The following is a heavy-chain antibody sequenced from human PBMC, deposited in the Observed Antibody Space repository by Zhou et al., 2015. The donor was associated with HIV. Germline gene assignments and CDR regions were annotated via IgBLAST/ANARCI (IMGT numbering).Heavy chain of an antibody. CDR2: IIPILGIA. D-gene: IGHD1-26*01. J-gene: IGHJ4*02. CDR1: GGTFSSYT. V-gene: IGHV1-69*02. CDR3: ARVLPDRDGSYSPPFDY. Sequence: QVQLVQSGAEVKKPGSSVKVSCKASGGTFSSYTISWVRQAPGQGLEWMGRIIPILGIANYAQKFQGRVTITADKSTSTAYMELSSLRSEDTAVYYCARVLPDRDGSYSPPFDYWGQGTLVTVSS.